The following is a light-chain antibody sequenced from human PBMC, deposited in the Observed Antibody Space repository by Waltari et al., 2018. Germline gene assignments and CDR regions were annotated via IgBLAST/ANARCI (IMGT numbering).Light chain of an antibody. J-gene: IGKJ2*01. CDR1: QSVGTN. CDR3: QQYDNWPPYT. V-gene: IGKV3-15*01. Sequence: EIVMTQSPATLSVSPGERATLSCRASQSVGTNLAWYQQKPGQAPRRLIYGASTRATGIPARFSGSGSETEFTLTISRLQSEDFAVYYCQQYDNWPPYTFAQGTKLEIK. CDR2: GAS.